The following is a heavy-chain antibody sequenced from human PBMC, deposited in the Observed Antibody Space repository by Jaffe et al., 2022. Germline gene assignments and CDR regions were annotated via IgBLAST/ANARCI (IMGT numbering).Heavy chain of an antibody. CDR3: ARDGSRLRAAAGTFWFDP. D-gene: IGHD6-13*01. J-gene: IGHJ5*02. V-gene: IGHV4-59*01. CDR1: GGSISSYY. CDR2: IYYSGST. Sequence: QVQLQESGPGLVKPSETLSLTCTVSGGSISSYYWSWIRQPPGKGLEWIGYIYYSGSTNYNPSLKSRVTISVDTSKNQFSLKLSSVTAADTAVYYCARDGSRLRAAAGTFWFDPWGQGTLVTVSS.